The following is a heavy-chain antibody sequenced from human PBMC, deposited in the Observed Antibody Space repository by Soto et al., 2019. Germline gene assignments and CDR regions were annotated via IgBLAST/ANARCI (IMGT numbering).Heavy chain of an antibody. Sequence: QVQLVQSGAEVKKPGASVKVSCKASGYTFTSYGISWVRQAPGQGLEWLGWISAYNGNRNYAQKLQGRVTMTTDTTTSIAFMELRSLRSDDTAVYYCARSDIVVVPAAMWGNWFDPLGQGTLVTVS. J-gene: IGHJ5*02. CDR2: ISAYNGNR. D-gene: IGHD2-2*01. CDR1: GYTFTSYG. CDR3: ARSDIVVVPAAMWGNWFDP. V-gene: IGHV1-18*01.